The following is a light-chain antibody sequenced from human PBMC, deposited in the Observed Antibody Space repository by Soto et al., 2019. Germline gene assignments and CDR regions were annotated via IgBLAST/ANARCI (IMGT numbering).Light chain of an antibody. CDR2: SNN. CDR3: AAWDDSLNGNVV. CDR1: NSNIGKNT. Sequence: QSVLTQPPSASGTPGQRLSISCSGSNSNIGKNTVNWYQQLPRTAPKLLIYSNNQRPSGVPDRFSGSKSGTSASLAISGLQSEDEADYYCAAWDDSLNGNVVFGGGTKVTVL. V-gene: IGLV1-44*01. J-gene: IGLJ2*01.